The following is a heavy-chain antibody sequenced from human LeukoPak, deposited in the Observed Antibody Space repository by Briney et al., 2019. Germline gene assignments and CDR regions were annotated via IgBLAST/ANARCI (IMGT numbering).Heavy chain of an antibody. CDR3: ARHSELLIPTPLDY. CDR1: GGTFSSYA. J-gene: IGHJ4*02. Sequence: GSSVKVSCKASGGTFSSYAISWVRQAPGQVLEWMGRIIPILGIANYAQKFQGRVTITADKSTSTAYMELSSLRSEDTAVYYCARHSELLIPTPLDYWGQGTLVTVSS. V-gene: IGHV1-69*04. D-gene: IGHD2-15*01. CDR2: IIPILGIA.